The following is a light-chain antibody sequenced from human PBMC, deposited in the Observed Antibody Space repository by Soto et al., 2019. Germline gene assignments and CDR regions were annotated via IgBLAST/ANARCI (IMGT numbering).Light chain of an antibody. J-gene: IGLJ2*01. CDR3: SSYTSSSTVV. CDR1: SSDVGGYNY. Sequence: QSVPTQPASVSGSPGQSITISCTGTSSDVGGYNYVSWYQQHPGKAPKLMIYEVSNRPSGVSNRFSGSKSGNTASLTISGLQAEDEADYYCSSYTSSSTVVFGGGTKVTVL. CDR2: EVS. V-gene: IGLV2-14*01.